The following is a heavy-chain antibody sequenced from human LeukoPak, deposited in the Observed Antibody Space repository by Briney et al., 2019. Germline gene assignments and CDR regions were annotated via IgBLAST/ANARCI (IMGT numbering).Heavy chain of an antibody. J-gene: IGHJ4*02. CDR1: GGSVSSGSYY. V-gene: IGHV4-61*01. D-gene: IGHD6-19*01. CDR2: IYYSGST. CDR3: ARGREGGSGWYGTFDY. Sequence: SETLSLTCTVSGGSVSSGSYYWSWIRQPPGKGLEWIGYIYYSGSTNYNPSLKSRATISVDTSKNQFSLKLSSVTAADTAVYYCARGREGGSGWYGTFDYWGQGTLVTVSS.